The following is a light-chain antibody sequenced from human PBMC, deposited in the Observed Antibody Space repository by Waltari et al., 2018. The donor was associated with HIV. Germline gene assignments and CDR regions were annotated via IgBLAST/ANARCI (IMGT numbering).Light chain of an antibody. CDR1: QSVSSTS. J-gene: IGKJ1*01. CDR3: QRYGRSRT. Sequence: IVLTQSPGTLSLSPGEKATLSCRASQSVSSTSLAWYQQKPGQSPRLLIYSASTRANGIPDRFSVSGSGTDFSLTISRLEPEDFAVYYCQRYGRSRTFGQGTKVEIK. CDR2: SAS. V-gene: IGKV3-20*01.